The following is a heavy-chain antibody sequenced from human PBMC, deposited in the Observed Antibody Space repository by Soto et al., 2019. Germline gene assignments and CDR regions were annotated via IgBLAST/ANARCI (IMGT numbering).Heavy chain of an antibody. V-gene: IGHV4-61*01. CDR1: GGSVNITNNY. CDR3: ARNQGFLRVFDP. CDR2: ISYSENT. Sequence: PSETLSLTCTVSGGSVNITNNYWSWIRQPPGKGLEWIGYISYSENTNYNSSLKSRVSISVDKSKNQFSMKLSSVTAADTAIYYCARNQGFLRVFDPWSQGTLVTVSS. D-gene: IGHD3-10*01. J-gene: IGHJ5*02.